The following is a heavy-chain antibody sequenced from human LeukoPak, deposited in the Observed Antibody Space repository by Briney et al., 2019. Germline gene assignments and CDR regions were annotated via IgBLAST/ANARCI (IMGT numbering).Heavy chain of an antibody. CDR2: ISGSGGST. V-gene: IGHV3-23*01. CDR3: AKTYVWYYFDY. D-gene: IGHD3-16*01. CDR1: GFTFSSYA. Sequence: PGGSLRLSCAASGFTFSSYAMTWVRQAPGKGLEWVSTISGSGGSTYYADSVKGRFTISRDNSKNTLYLQMNSLGAEDTAVYYCAKTYVWYYFDYWGQGILVTVSS. J-gene: IGHJ4*02.